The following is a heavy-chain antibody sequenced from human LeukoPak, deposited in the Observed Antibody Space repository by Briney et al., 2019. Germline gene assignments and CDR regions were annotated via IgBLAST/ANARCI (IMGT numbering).Heavy chain of an antibody. J-gene: IGHJ6*02. CDR3: AKYVTPPGTYYYGLDV. V-gene: IGHV3-23*01. CDR1: GFIFSSYA. D-gene: IGHD6-13*01. CDR2: ISGSGDAT. Sequence: GGSLRLSCAASGFIFSSYAMNWVRQAPGKGLEWVSGISGSGDATFYADPVKGRFTISRDNSKNTLYLQMNSLRGDDTAVYYCAKYVTPPGTYYYGLDVWGQGTTITVSS.